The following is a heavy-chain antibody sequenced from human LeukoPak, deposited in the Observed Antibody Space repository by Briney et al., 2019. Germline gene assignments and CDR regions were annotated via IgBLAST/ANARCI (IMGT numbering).Heavy chain of an antibody. CDR3: ARIYSSTYLDY. Sequence: ASVKVSCKAAGYTFTSYGISWVRQAPGQGLEWMGWISAYNGNTNYAQKLQGRVNMTTDTSKSTAYMEMRSLRSDDTAVYYCARIYSSTYLDYWGQGTLVTVSS. J-gene: IGHJ4*02. V-gene: IGHV1-18*01. CDR2: ISAYNGNT. D-gene: IGHD6-13*01. CDR1: GYTFTSYG.